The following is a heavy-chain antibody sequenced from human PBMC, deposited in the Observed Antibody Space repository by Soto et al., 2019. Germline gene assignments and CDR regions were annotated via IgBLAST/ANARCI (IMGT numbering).Heavy chain of an antibody. CDR1: SGSISTGNW. CDR3: ARVFSSGSGWMYYFDF. V-gene: IGHV4-4*02. J-gene: IGHJ4*02. D-gene: IGHD6-25*01. CDR2: IYYTGAT. Sequence: QVELQESGPRLVKSSGTLSLTCEVSSGSISTGNWWSWVRQPPGKGLEWIGEIYYTGATNYNPSLTSRVTMTIDKSKDQFSLILTSATAAETAVYYCARVFSSGSGWMYYFDFWGQGILVSVSS.